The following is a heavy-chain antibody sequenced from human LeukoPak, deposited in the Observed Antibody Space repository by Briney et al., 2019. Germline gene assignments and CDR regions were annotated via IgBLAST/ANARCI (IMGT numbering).Heavy chain of an antibody. CDR2: ISYEGGTQ. CDR3: ARGNTAMVT. CDR1: GVTLSPYG. Sequence: GMSLRLSCAASGVTLSPYGMHWVRQAPGKGLEWVAAISYEGGTQHYADSVKGRFIISRDNPRNTLYLQMNILRTEDTAVYYCARGNTAMVTWGQGTLDPVSS. V-gene: IGHV3-30*03. J-gene: IGHJ1*01. D-gene: IGHD5-18*01.